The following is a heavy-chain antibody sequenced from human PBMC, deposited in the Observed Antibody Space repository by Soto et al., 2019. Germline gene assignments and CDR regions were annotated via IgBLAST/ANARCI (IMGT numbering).Heavy chain of an antibody. CDR2: MNPNSGHT. CDR1: GYTFTNYD. Sequence: QVQLVQSGAEVKKPGASVKVSCKASGYTFTNYDINWVRQATGQGLEWVGWMNPNSGHTGFAQKFQGRVTMTRDTSISTAYMELSSLSSEDTAVYYCARGRSSYGDYINWYFDLWGRGTLATVSS. J-gene: IGHJ2*01. CDR3: ARGRSSYGDYINWYFDL. D-gene: IGHD4-17*01. V-gene: IGHV1-8*01.